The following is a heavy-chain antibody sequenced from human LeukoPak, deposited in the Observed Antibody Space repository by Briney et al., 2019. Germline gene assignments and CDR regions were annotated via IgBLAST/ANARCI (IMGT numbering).Heavy chain of an antibody. CDR3: ARRPYGGNTGFDY. CDR2: INSVGSST. V-gene: IGHV3-74*01. J-gene: IGHJ4*02. D-gene: IGHD4-23*01. CDR1: GFTFNGYW. Sequence: QPGGSLRLSCAASGFTFNGYWMCWVRQAPAKGLVWVSLINSVGSSTSYADSVKGRFTISTDNSKNTLFLQMTSLRAEDTAVYYCARRPYGGNTGFDYWGQGTLVTASS.